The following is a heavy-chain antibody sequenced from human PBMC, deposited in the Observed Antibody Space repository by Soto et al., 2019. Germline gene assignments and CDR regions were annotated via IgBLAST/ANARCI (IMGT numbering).Heavy chain of an antibody. CDR2: INVGNGNA. Sequence: QVQLVQSGAEVKKPGASVKVPCKTSGYTYTEYPIHWVRQAPGQGLEWMGWINVGNGNAKYSQKFQGRVTMTRDTSASTVYMELSSLGSEDTAVYYCTSSSERGYWGQGTLVTVSS. V-gene: IGHV1-3*01. CDR1: GYTYTEYP. J-gene: IGHJ4*02. CDR3: TSSSERGY.